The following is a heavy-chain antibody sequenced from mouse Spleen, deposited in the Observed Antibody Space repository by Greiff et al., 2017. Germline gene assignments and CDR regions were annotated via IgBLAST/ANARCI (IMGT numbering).Heavy chain of an antibody. CDR3: ARPPYGNFAY. J-gene: IGHJ3*01. CDR2: ISNLAYSI. Sequence: EVQVVESGGGLVQPGGSLKLSCAASGFTFSDYGMAWVRQAPRKGPEWVAFISNLAYSIYYADTVTGRFTISRENAKNTLYLEMSSLRSEDTAMYYCARPPYGNFAYWGQGTLVTVSA. CDR1: GFTFSDYG. D-gene: IGHD2-1*01. V-gene: IGHV5-15*01.